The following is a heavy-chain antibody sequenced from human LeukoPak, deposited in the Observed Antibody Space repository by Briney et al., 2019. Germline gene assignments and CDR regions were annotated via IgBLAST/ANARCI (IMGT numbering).Heavy chain of an antibody. CDR1: GFTFSNYW. CDR2: ISSDGSST. V-gene: IGHV3-74*01. CDR3: ARDRGYGYLFDY. Sequence: PGGSLRLSCAASGFTFSNYWMHWVRHAPGKGLVWVSRISSDGSSTSYADSVKGRFTISRDNAKNTLYLQMNSLRAEDTAVYYCARDRGYGYLFDYWGQGTLVTVSS. J-gene: IGHJ4*02. D-gene: IGHD5-18*01.